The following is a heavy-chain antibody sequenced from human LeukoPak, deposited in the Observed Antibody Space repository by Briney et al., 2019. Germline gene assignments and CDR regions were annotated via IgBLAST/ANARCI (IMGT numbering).Heavy chain of an antibody. J-gene: IGHJ4*02. CDR1: GGSISRSNNF. D-gene: IGHD4-23*01. Sequence: SETLSLTCTVSGGSISRSNNFWGWIRQPPGKELEWIGSVYYTGNTNYNPSLKSRVTISVDTSKNQFSLKLNSLTAADTAVYYCARDPTPPHHGGKGFFDYWGQGALVTVSS. CDR2: VYYTGNT. V-gene: IGHV4-39*07. CDR3: ARDPTPPHHGGKGFFDY.